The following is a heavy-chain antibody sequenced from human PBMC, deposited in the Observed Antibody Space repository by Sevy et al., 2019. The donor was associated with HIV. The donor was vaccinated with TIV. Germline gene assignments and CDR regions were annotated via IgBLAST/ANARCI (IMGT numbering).Heavy chain of an antibody. Sequence: ASVKVSCKVSGYTLTTLSVHWVRLAPGKGLEWMSTFDPEDGETIYAQNLQGRVTMTEDTSTNTAHMELSSLTSDDTAVHYWAGTRFTLVRDITKAHKYFHGVDDWGPGTTVTVSS. CDR1: GYTLTTLS. D-gene: IGHD1-1*01. CDR3: AGTRFTLVRDITKAHKYFHGVDD. J-gene: IGHJ6*02. V-gene: IGHV1-24*01. CDR2: FDPEDGET.